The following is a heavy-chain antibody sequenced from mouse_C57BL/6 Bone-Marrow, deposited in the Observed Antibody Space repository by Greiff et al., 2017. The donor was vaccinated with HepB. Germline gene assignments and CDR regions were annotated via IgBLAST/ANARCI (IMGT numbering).Heavy chain of an antibody. J-gene: IGHJ1*03. CDR1: GYTFTDYN. CDR3: ARDGSSHWYFDV. V-gene: IGHV1-18*01. Sequence: EVQLQQSGPELVKPGASVKIPCKASGYTFTDYNMDWVKQSHGKSLEWIGDINPNNGCTIYNQKFKGKATLTVDKSSSTAYMELRSLTSEDTAVYYCARDGSSHWYFDVWGTVTTVTVSS. CDR2: INPNNGCT. D-gene: IGHD1-1*01.